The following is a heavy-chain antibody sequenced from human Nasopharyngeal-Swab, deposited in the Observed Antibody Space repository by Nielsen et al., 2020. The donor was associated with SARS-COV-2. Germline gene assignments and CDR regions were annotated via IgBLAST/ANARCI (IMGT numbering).Heavy chain of an antibody. CDR2: IHLSGGT. V-gene: IGHV4-4*02. CDR1: SIVSSDW. Sequence: SIVSSDWWSWFRRPPGRGLEWIGEIHLSGGTNYSPSFKSRLTMSIDKSKDEFSLNLNSVTAADTAVYYCARANRSGIFGVVLNFDYWGQGTLVTVSS. CDR3: ARANRSGIFGVVLNFDY. J-gene: IGHJ4*02. D-gene: IGHD3-3*01.